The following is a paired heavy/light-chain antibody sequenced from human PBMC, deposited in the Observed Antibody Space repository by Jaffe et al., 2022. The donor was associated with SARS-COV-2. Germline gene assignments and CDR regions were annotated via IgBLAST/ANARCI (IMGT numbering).Light chain of an antibody. CDR1: QSLLHSNGYNY. J-gene: IGKJ2*01. CDR2: LGS. CDR3: MQALQTPGT. V-gene: IGKV2-28*01. Sequence: DIVMTQSPLSLPVTPGEPASISCRSSQSLLHSNGYNYLDWYLQKPGQSPQLLIYLGSNRASGVPDRFSGSGSGTDFTLKISRVEAEDVGVYYCMQALQTPGTFGQGTKLEIK.
Heavy chain of an antibody. Sequence: EVQLLESGGGLVQPGGSLRLSCAASGFTFSSYAMSWVRQAPGKGLEWVSAISGSGGSTYYADSVKGRFTISRDNSKNTLYLQMNSLRAEDTAVYYCAKARYREVDPEGLNYYYYYGMDVWGQGTTVTVSS. V-gene: IGHV3-23*01. CDR1: GFTFSSYA. J-gene: IGHJ6*02. D-gene: IGHD1-1*01. CDR2: ISGSGGST. CDR3: AKARYREVDPEGLNYYYYYGMDV.